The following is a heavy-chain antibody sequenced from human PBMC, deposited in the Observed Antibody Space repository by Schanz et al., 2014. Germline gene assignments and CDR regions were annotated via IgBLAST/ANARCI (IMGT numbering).Heavy chain of an antibody. CDR3: ARDGDFDY. CDR2: IWYDGSNK. Sequence: VQLLESGGGLVQPGRSLRLSCAASGFTFSSYGMHWVRQAPGKGLEWVAIIWYDGSNKYYADSVKGRFTISRDNSKNTRFLQMSSLRAEDTAVYYCARDGDFDYWGQGTLVTVSS. CDR1: GFTFSSYG. V-gene: IGHV3-33*01. J-gene: IGHJ4*02.